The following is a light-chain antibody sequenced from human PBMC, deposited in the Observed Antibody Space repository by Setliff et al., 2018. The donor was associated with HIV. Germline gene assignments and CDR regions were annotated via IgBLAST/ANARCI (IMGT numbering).Light chain of an antibody. Sequence: QSALTQPASVSGSPGQSITISCTGPSSDIGTSNFVSWYQQHPGKAPKLIIYGVTNRPSGVSNRFSGSKSGNTASLTISGLQAEDEADYYCSSYTSSTPLYVFGIGTKVTVL. CDR3: SSYTSSTPLYV. J-gene: IGLJ1*01. CDR1: SSDIGTSNF. V-gene: IGLV2-14*03. CDR2: GVT.